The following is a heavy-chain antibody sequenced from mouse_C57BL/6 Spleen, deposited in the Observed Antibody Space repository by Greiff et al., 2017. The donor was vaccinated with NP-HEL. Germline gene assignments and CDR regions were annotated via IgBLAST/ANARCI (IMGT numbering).Heavy chain of an antibody. V-gene: IGHV3-6*01. CDR3: AREGYYESFFDY. Sequence: VQLKESGPGLVKPSQSLSLTCSVTGYSITSGYYWNWIRQFPGNKLERMGYISYDGSNNYNPSLKNRISITRDTSKNQFFLKLNSVTTEDTATYYCAREGYYESFFDYWGQGTTLTVSS. J-gene: IGHJ2*01. CDR1: GYSITSGYY. D-gene: IGHD1-1*01. CDR2: ISYDGSN.